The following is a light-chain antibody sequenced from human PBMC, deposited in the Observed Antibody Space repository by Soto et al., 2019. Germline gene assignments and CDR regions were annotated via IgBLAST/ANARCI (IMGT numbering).Light chain of an antibody. CDR2: EV. CDR3: SSYTSSSTLAVV. J-gene: IGLJ2*01. Sequence: QSALTQPASVSGSPGQSITISCTGTSSDVGGYNYVSWYQQHPGKAPKLMIYEVSNRFSGSKSGNTASLTISGLQAEDEADYYCSSYTSSSTLAVVFGGGTKVTVL. CDR1: SSDVGGYNY. V-gene: IGLV2-14*01.